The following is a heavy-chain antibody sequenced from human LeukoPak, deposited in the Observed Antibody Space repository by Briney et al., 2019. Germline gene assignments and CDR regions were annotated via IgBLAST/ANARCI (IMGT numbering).Heavy chain of an antibody. CDR1: GGSISRGSYF. D-gene: IGHD2-21*01. V-gene: IGHV4-61*02. J-gene: IGHJ4*02. CDR2: FYTSGTP. Sequence: PSETLSLTCTVSGGSISRGSYFWGWIRQPAGKGLEWIGRFYTSGTPNYNPSLKSRVTVSVDTSRNQFSLKLSSVTAADTAVYYCARGGIPDYWGQGILVTVSS. CDR3: ARGGIPDY.